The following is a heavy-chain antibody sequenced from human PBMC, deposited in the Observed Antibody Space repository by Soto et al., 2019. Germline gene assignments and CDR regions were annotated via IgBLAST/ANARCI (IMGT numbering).Heavy chain of an antibody. D-gene: IGHD3-3*01. CDR2: ISGSGGST. J-gene: IGHJ4*02. CDR1: GFTFSSYA. V-gene: IGHV3-23*01. CDR3: AKDPGGAIFGVVTQDY. Sequence: GGSLRLSCAASGFTFSSYAVSWVRQAPGKGLEWVSAISGSGGSTYYADSVKGRFTISRDNSKNTLYLQMNSLRAEDTAVYYCAKDPGGAIFGVVTQDYWGQGTRVTVSS.